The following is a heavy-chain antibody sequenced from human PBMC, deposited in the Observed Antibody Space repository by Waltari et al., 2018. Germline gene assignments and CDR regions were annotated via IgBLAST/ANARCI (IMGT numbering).Heavy chain of an antibody. J-gene: IGHJ4*02. V-gene: IGHV1-24*01. CDR2: FDPEDGET. CDR1: GYTLTELS. D-gene: IGHD1-1*01. CDR3: ATNLPTGAFDY. Sequence: QVQLVQSGAEVKQPGASVTVSCRVSGYTLTELSMHWVRQSPGKGLEWMGYFDPEDGETIYAQKFQGRVTMTEDTSTDTAYMEVSSLRSEDTAVYYCATNLPTGAFDYWGQGTLVTVSS.